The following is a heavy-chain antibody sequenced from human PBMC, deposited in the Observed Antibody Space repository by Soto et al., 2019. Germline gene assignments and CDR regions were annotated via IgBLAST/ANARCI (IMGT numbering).Heavy chain of an antibody. CDR1: GGSFGGYY. CDR2: INHSGST. V-gene: IGHV4-34*01. J-gene: IGHJ2*01. CDR3: ARGSWLANDWYFDL. Sequence: QVQLQQWGAGLLKPSETLSLTCAVYGGSFGGYYWSWIRQPPGKGLEWIGEINHSGSTNYNPSLKSRVTISVDTSKNQFSLKLSSVTAADTAVYYCARGSWLANDWYFDLWGRGTLVTVSS. D-gene: IGHD6-19*01.